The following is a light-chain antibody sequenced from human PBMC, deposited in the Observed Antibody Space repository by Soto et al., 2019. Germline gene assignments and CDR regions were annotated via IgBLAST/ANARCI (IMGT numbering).Light chain of an antibody. CDR1: SSNIGSNT. CDR2: NNN. J-gene: IGLJ2*01. CDR3: AAWDDSLNGVV. Sequence: QSVLTQPPSASRTPGQRVTISCSGSSSNIGSNTVNWYQQLPGTAPKLLIYNNNQRPSGVPDRFSGSKSGTSASLAISGLQSEDEADYYCAAWDDSLNGVVFGGGTKVTV. V-gene: IGLV1-44*01.